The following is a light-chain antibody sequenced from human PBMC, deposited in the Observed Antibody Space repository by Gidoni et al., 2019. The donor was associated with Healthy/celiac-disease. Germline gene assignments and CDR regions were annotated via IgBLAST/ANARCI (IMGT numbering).Light chain of an antibody. CDR2: AAS. CDR3: QQSYSTPRT. Sequence: TQMTPSPSSLSASVGDRVTITCRASQSISSYLNWYQQKPGKAPKLLIYAASSLQSGGPSRFSGSGSGTDFTLTISSLQPEDFATYYCQQSYSTPRTFGPGTKVDIK. CDR1: QSISSY. J-gene: IGKJ3*01. V-gene: IGKV1-39*01.